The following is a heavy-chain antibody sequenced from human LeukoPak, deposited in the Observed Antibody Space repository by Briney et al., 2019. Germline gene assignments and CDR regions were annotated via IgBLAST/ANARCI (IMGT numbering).Heavy chain of an antibody. V-gene: IGHV6-1*01. CDR1: GDSVSSNSAA. Sequence: SQTLSLTCAISGDSVSSNSAAWNWIRQSPSRGLEWLGRTYYRSKWYNDYAVSVKSLITINPDTSKNQFSLQLNSVTPEDTAVYYCAKDPVYGSGPRGTFDNWGQGTMVTVSS. D-gene: IGHD3-10*01. J-gene: IGHJ3*02. CDR3: AKDPVYGSGPRGTFDN. CDR2: TYYRSKWYN.